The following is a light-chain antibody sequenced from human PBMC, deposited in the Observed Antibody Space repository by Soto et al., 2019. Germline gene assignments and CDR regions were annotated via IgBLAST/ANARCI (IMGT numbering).Light chain of an antibody. J-gene: IGLJ1*01. CDR3: SSYTSSSTLYV. CDR2: EVS. CDR1: SSDIGGYNY. V-gene: IGLV2-14*01. Sequence: SGLTQPASVSGSPGQSITISCAETSSDIGGYNYVSWYQQHPGKAPKVMIYEVSNRPSGVSNRFSGSKSGNTASLTISGLQAEDEADYYCSSYTSSSTLYVFGSGSKVTVL.